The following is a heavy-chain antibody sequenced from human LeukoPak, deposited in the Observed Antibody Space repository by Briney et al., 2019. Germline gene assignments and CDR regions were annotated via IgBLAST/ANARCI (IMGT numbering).Heavy chain of an antibody. Sequence: GGSLRLSCAASGFTVSSNCMSWVRQAPGKGLEWVSLIYSGTNTYYADSVKGRFTISRDSSKNTLYLQMNSLRTEDTAVYYCARERSYDSSGYYCSYFDYWGQGTLVTVSS. J-gene: IGHJ4*02. V-gene: IGHV3-53*01. D-gene: IGHD3-22*01. CDR2: IYSGTNT. CDR3: ARERSYDSSGYYCSYFDY. CDR1: GFTVSSNC.